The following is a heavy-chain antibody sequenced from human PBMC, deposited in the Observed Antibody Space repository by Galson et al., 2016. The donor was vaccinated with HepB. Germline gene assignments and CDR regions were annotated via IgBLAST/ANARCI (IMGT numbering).Heavy chain of an antibody. D-gene: IGHD5-18*01. V-gene: IGHV4-61*01. CDR1: GGSVSSGNYY. CDR3: ARDLGYSYGTVGYFDL. Sequence: LSLTCTVSGGSVSSGNYYWSWIRQPPGKGLEWIANVYYSGITHYNPSLKSRVTISVDTSKNQFSLKLSSVTAADTAVYYCARDLGYSYGTVGYFDLWGRGTLVTVSS. J-gene: IGHJ2*01. CDR2: VYYSGIT.